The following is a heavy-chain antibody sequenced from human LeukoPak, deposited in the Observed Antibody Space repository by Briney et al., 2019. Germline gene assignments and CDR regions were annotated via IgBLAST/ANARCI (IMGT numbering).Heavy chain of an antibody. Sequence: TGGSLRLSCAASGFTVSSNYMSWVRQAPGKGLEWVSVIYSGGSTYYADSVKGRFTISRDSSKNTLYLQMNSLRAGDTAVYYCAKVSGGGLYYDGMDVWGQGTTVTVSS. CDR2: IYSGGST. J-gene: IGHJ6*02. CDR1: GFTVSSNY. CDR3: AKVSGGGLYYDGMDV. D-gene: IGHD1-14*01. V-gene: IGHV3-53*01.